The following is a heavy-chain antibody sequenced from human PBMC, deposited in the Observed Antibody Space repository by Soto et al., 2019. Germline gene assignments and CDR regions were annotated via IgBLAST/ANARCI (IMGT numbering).Heavy chain of an antibody. J-gene: IGHJ4*02. CDR2: ISISGGTI. Sequence: QVQLVESGGGLVKPGGSLRLSCAASGFTFSDYYMSWIRQAPGKGLEWLSYISISGGTIYYADSVKGRFSISRDNAKNSLYLQLSSLRAEDTAVYFCARERPRVFDSWGQGTLVTVSS. CDR1: GFTFSDYY. V-gene: IGHV3-11*01. CDR3: ARERPRVFDS.